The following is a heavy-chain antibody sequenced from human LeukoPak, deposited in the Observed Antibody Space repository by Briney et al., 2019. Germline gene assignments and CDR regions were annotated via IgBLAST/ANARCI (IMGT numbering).Heavy chain of an antibody. CDR2: INTKGET. Sequence: SETLSPTCTVSGVSMSAYQWSWVRQSPEKGLEWIGCINTKGETSYNPPLKSRVTTSVDTSKSQFSLRLTSVTAADTAVYYCATSNDAMIAPFDHWGQGAPVTVSS. D-gene: IGHD2-2*01. J-gene: IGHJ4*02. CDR3: ATSNDAMIAPFDH. CDR1: GVSMSAYQ. V-gene: IGHV4-4*09.